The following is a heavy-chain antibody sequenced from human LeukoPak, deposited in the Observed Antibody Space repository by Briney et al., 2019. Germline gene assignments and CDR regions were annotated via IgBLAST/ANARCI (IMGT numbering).Heavy chain of an antibody. D-gene: IGHD3-22*01. J-gene: IGHJ4*02. CDR3: ARVYYYDSSGYYYVFDY. CDR1: GGSISSSSYY. CDR2: IYYSGST. V-gene: IGHV4-39*07. Sequence: SETLSLTCTVSGGSISSSSYYWGWIRQSPGKGLEWIGSIYYSGSTYYNPSLKSRVTISVDTSKNQFSLKLSSVTAADTAVYYCARVYYYDSSGYYYVFDYWGQGTLVTVSS.